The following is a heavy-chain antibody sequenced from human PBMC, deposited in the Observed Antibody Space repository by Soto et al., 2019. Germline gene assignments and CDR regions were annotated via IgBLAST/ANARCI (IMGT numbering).Heavy chain of an antibody. CDR1: GYTFTSYG. J-gene: IGHJ6*03. CDR3: ARVHAYGSGSELYYSNYMDV. V-gene: IGHV1-18*01. Sequence: ASVKVSCKASGYTFTSYGISWVRQAPGQGLEWMGWISAYNGNTNYAQKLQGRVTMTTDTSTSTAYMELRSLRSDDTAVYYCARVHAYGSGSELYYSNYMDVWGKGTKVTVSS. CDR2: ISAYNGNT. D-gene: IGHD3-10*01.